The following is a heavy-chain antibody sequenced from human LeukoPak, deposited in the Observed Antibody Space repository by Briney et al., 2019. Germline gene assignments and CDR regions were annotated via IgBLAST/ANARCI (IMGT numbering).Heavy chain of an antibody. V-gene: IGHV3-66*01. Sequence: GGSLRLSCAASGFTVSSYYMTWVRQAPGKGLEWVSVIYSGGSTYYADSVKGRVAISRDNSKNTVLLQMNSVRAEDTAVYYCARSYSNHLFGMGVWGQGTAVTVSS. CDR1: GFTVSSYY. J-gene: IGHJ6*02. CDR3: ARSYSNHLFGMGV. CDR2: IYSGGST. D-gene: IGHD4-11*01.